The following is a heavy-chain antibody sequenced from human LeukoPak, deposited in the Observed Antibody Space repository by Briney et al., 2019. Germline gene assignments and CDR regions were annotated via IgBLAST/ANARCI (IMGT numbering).Heavy chain of an antibody. Sequence: SVKVSCKASGGTFSSYAISWVRQAPGQGLEWIGGIIPIFGTANYAQKFQGRVTITADESTSTAYMELSSLRSEDTAVYYCARILVGYCSSTSCYNWFDPWGQGTLVTVSS. CDR3: ARILVGYCSSTSCYNWFDP. J-gene: IGHJ5*02. CDR2: IIPIFGTA. CDR1: GGTFSSYA. D-gene: IGHD2-2*01. V-gene: IGHV1-69*01.